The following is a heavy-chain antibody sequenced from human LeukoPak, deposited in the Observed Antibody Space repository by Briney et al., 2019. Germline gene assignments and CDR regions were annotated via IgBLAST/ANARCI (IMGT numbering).Heavy chain of an antibody. J-gene: IGHJ3*02. CDR1: GFTFSSYA. CDR2: ISYDGSNK. Sequence: PGGSLRLSCAASGFTFSSYAMHWVRQAPGKGLEWVAVISYDGSNKYYADSVKGRFTISRDNAKNSLYLQMNSLRAEDTAVYYCARDAISGWDPNDAFDIWGQGTMVTVSS. D-gene: IGHD6-19*01. CDR3: ARDAISGWDPNDAFDI. V-gene: IGHV3-30-3*01.